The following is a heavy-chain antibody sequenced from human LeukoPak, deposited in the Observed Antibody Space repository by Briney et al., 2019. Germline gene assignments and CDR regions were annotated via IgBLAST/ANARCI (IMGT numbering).Heavy chain of an antibody. CDR3: AKDNYYDTSGGFFAY. Sequence: GGSLRLSCRTSGFMFDNYAMSWVRQAPGKGLEWVSGIGASGGSTYYSDSVKGRFTISRDNSKNTLFLQINSLRAEDTAVYYCAKDNYYDTSGGFFAYWGQGTLVTVSS. V-gene: IGHV3-23*01. CDR2: IGASGGST. CDR1: GFMFDNYA. J-gene: IGHJ4*02. D-gene: IGHD3-22*01.